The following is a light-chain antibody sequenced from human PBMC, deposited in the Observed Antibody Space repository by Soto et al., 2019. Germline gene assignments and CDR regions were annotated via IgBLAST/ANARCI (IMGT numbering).Light chain of an antibody. CDR2: GAS. Sequence: EIELSQSPGTLSLSPGERATLSCRASQSVSSSYLAWYQQKPGQAPRLLIYGASSRAIGIPDRFSGSGSGTDFTLTISRLEPQDFAVYYCQQYGSSPPITFCQGTRLEIK. J-gene: IGKJ5*01. CDR1: QSVSSSY. V-gene: IGKV3-20*01. CDR3: QQYGSSPPIT.